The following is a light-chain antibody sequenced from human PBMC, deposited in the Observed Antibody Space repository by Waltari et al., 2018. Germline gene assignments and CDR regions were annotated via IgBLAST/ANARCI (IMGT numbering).Light chain of an antibody. Sequence: SYELTQSPSVSLSPGQTARNTCSGDAWPKKYAYWYQKKPGQAPVLIIFKDRERPSGIPERFSGSTSGTTVTLTITGVQAEDEADYYCLSPETRGSWVFGGGTKLTVL. J-gene: IGLJ2*01. CDR1: AWPKKY. V-gene: IGLV3-25*03. CDR3: LSPETRGSWV. CDR2: KDR.